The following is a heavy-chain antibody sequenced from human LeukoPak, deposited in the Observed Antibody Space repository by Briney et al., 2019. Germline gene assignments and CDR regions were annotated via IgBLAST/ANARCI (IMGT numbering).Heavy chain of an antibody. J-gene: IGHJ4*02. CDR1: GFTFSSYA. V-gene: IGHV3-30*04. CDR2: ISYDGSNK. CDR3: ARDLYYYGPGPGGY. D-gene: IGHD3-10*01. Sequence: PGGSLRLSCAASGFTFSSYAMHWVRQAPGKGLEWVAVISYDGSNKYYADSVKGRFTISRDNSKNTLYLQMNSLRAEDTAVYYCARDLYYYGPGPGGYWGQGTLVTVSS.